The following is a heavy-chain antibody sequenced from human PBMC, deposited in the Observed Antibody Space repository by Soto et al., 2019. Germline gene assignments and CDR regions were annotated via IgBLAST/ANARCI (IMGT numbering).Heavy chain of an antibody. D-gene: IGHD6-13*01. V-gene: IGHV3-74*01. CDR3: ATDLSGSHDY. Sequence: EVQLVESGGGLVQPGGSLRLSCVASGFTFSNYWLHWVRQAPGKGLVWVSHINTDGSYTSHADSVKGRFTSSRDNAKNTLYLQMNSLRAEGTAVYYFATDLSGSHDYWGQGTLVTVSS. CDR2: INTDGSYT. CDR1: GFTFSNYW. J-gene: IGHJ4*02.